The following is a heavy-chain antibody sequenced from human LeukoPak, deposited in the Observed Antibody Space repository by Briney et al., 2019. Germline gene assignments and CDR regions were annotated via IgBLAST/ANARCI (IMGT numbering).Heavy chain of an antibody. CDR3: HYYDSSGYYSSYFDY. D-gene: IGHD3-22*01. CDR1: GFTFDDYA. CDR2: ISGDGGST. J-gene: IGHJ4*02. Sequence: GGPLRLSCAASGFTFDDYAMHWVRQAPGKGLESVSLISGDGGSTYYADSVKGRFTISRDNSKNSLYLQMDSLRTEDTALYYCHYYDSSGYYSSYFDYWGQGTLVTVSS. V-gene: IGHV3-43*02.